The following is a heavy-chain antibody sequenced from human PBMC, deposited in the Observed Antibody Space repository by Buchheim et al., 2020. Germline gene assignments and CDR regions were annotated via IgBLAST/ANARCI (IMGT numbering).Heavy chain of an antibody. CDR3: AKAPGYCSGGSCYSDPA. Sequence: EVQLLESGGGLVQPGGSLRLSCAASGFTFSSYAMSWVRQAPGKGLEWVSAISGSGGSTYYADSVKGRFTISRDNSKNTLYLQMNSLRAEDMAVYYCAKAPGYCSGGSCYSDPAWGQGTL. J-gene: IGHJ5*02. CDR1: GFTFSSYA. V-gene: IGHV3-23*01. D-gene: IGHD2-15*01. CDR2: ISGSGGST.